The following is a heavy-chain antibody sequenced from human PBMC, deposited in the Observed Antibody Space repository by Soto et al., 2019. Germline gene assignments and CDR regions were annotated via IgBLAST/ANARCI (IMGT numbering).Heavy chain of an antibody. CDR2: ITPLFGTT. D-gene: IGHD3-10*01. J-gene: IGHJ4*02. CDR3: ARGHGSGQADY. Sequence: ASVKVSCKASGGTFSSYGISWVRQAPGQGLEWMGGITPLFGTTDYAQKLQGRVTITADESTNTAYMDVSSLRSEDTAVYYCARGHGSGQADYWGQGTLGTVSS. CDR1: GGTFSSYG. V-gene: IGHV1-69*13.